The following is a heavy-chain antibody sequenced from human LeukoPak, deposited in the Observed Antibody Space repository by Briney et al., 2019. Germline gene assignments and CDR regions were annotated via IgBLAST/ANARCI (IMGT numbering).Heavy chain of an antibody. CDR1: GGSVSSGSYY. CDR2: IYYSGST. V-gene: IGHV4-61*01. D-gene: IGHD5-12*01. J-gene: IGHJ4*02. CDR3: ARGRLDIVATRLKEFDY. Sequence: PSETLSLTCTVSGGSVSSGSYYWSWIRQPPGKGLEWIGYIYYSGSTNYNPSLKSRVTISVDTSKNQFSLKLSSVTAADTAVYYCARGRLDIVATRLKEFDYWGQGTLVTVSS.